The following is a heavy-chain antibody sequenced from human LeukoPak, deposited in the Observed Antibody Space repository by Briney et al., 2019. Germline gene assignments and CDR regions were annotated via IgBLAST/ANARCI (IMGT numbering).Heavy chain of an antibody. CDR3: ANLPSRWEVPPVDY. Sequence: GGSLRLSCAASGFTFSNYHINWIRQAPGKGLEWVSGISGSGGSTNYADSVKGRFTISRDNSKNTLYLQMNSLRAEDTAVYYCANLPSRWEVPPVDYWGQGTLVTVSS. V-gene: IGHV3-23*01. CDR1: GFTFSNYH. J-gene: IGHJ4*02. CDR2: ISGSGGST. D-gene: IGHD1-26*01.